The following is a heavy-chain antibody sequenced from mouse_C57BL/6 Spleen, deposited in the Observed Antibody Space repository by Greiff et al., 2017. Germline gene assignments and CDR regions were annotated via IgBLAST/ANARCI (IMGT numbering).Heavy chain of an antibody. CDR2: INPNNGGT. Sequence: EVQLQQSGPELVKPGASVKIPCKASGYTFTDYYMNWVKQSHGKSLEWIGDINPNNGGTSYNQKFKGKATLTVDKSSSTAYMELRSLTSEDSAVYYCARDGTLFYYAMDYWGQGTSATVSS. J-gene: IGHJ4*01. CDR1: GYTFTDYY. CDR3: ARDGTLFYYAMDY. D-gene: IGHD1-1*01. V-gene: IGHV1-26*01.